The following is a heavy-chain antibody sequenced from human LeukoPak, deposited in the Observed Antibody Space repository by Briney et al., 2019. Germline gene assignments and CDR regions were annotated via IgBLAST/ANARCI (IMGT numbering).Heavy chain of an antibody. CDR3: ARERRYYYDSSGPLGY. CDR2: ISSSSSYT. CDR1: GFTFSDYY. Sequence: GGSLRLSCAASGFTFSDYYMSWIRQAPGKGLEWVSYISSSSSYTNYADSVKGRFTISRDNSKNTLYLQMNSLRAEDTAVYYCARERRYYYDSSGPLGYWGQGTLVTVSS. J-gene: IGHJ4*02. V-gene: IGHV3-11*05. D-gene: IGHD3-22*01.